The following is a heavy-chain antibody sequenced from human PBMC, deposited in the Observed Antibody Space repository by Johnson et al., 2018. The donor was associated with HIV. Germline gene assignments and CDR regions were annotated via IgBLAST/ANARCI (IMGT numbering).Heavy chain of an antibody. D-gene: IGHD3-10*01. J-gene: IGHJ3*02. CDR2: ISGSGDRT. V-gene: IGHV3-23*04. CDR1: GFTFSNFA. CDR3: AREGQEFNDAFDI. Sequence: VQLVESGGGLVKPGGSLRLSCAASGFTFSNFAMSWVRQAPGKGLEWVSVISGSGDRTSYADFAKGRFTISRDNSKTTLYMQMNSLRAEDTAVYYCAREGQEFNDAFDIWGQGTMVTVSS.